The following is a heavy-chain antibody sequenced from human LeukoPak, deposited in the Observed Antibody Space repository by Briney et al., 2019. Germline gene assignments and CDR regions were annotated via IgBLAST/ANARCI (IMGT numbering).Heavy chain of an antibody. V-gene: IGHV3-23*01. J-gene: IGHJ4*02. CDR3: AKGASIAARPYPFDY. CDR2: ISGSGGST. Sequence: PGGPLRLSCAASGFTFSSYAMSWVRQAPGKGLEWVSAISGSGGSTYYADSVKGRFTISRDNSKNTLYLQMNSLRPEDTAVYYCAKGASIAARPYPFDYWGQGTLVTVSS. D-gene: IGHD6-6*01. CDR1: GFTFSSYA.